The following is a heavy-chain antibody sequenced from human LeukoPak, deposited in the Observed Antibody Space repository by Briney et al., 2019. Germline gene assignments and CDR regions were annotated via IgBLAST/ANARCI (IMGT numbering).Heavy chain of an antibody. D-gene: IGHD6-19*01. V-gene: IGHV4-59*01. CDR2: IYYSGST. CDR3: ARWGGWHEDWFDP. Sequence: SETLSLTCTVSGGSISSYYWSWIRQPPGKGLEWIGYIYYSGSTNYNPSLKSRVTISVDTSKNQFSLKLSSVTAADTAVYYCARWGGWHEDWFDPWGQGTLVTVSS. J-gene: IGHJ5*02. CDR1: GGSISSYY.